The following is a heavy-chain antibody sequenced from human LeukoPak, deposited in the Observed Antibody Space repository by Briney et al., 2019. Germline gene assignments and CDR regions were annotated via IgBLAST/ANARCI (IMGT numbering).Heavy chain of an antibody. Sequence: GGSLRLSCAASGFTFSSYDMHWVRQATGKGLEWVSAIGTAGDTYYPGSVKGRFTISRENAKNSLYLQMNSLRAGDTAVYYCARRHCSGGSCQFDYWGQGTLVTVSS. CDR1: GFTFSSYD. V-gene: IGHV3-13*01. CDR2: IGTAGDT. D-gene: IGHD2-15*01. J-gene: IGHJ4*02. CDR3: ARRHCSGGSCQFDY.